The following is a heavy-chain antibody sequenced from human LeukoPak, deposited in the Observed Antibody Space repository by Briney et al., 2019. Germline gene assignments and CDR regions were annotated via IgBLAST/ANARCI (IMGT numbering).Heavy chain of an antibody. D-gene: IGHD3-22*01. CDR3: ARDRYYDSSGYLKATWDY. CDR1: GYTFTSYD. J-gene: IGHJ4*02. V-gene: IGHV1-8*01. Sequence: ASVKVSCKASGYTFTSYDINWVRQATGQGLEWMGWMNPNSGNTGYAQKFQGRVTMTRNTSISTAYMELSSLRSEDTAVYYCARDRYYDSSGYLKATWDYWGQGTLVTVSS. CDR2: MNPNSGNT.